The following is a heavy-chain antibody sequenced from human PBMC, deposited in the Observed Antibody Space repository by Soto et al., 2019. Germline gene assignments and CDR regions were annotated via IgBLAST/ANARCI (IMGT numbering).Heavy chain of an antibody. J-gene: IGHJ1*01. V-gene: IGHV3-7*01. CDR1: GFTFSSYW. CDR3: AREGRYYGSGSLIDFQH. D-gene: IGHD3-10*01. Sequence: GGSLRLSCAASGFTFSSYWMSWVRQAPGKGLEWVANIKQDGSEKYYVDSVKGRFTISRDNAKNSLYLQMNSLRAEDTAVYYCAREGRYYGSGSLIDFQHWGQGTLVTVSS. CDR2: IKQDGSEK.